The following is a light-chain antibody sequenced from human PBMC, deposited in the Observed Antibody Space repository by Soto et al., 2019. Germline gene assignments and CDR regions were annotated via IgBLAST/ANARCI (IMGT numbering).Light chain of an antibody. CDR2: GAS. J-gene: IGKJ2*03. CDR3: QQYGGSPMYS. V-gene: IGKV3-20*01. Sequence: EIVLTQSPGTLSLSPGERATLSCRASQSVINRYVAWYQQKPGQAPRLLIYGASNRASGIPDRFSGSGSGADFTLTVSRLEPEDFAVYYCQQYGGSPMYSFGQGTRQEI. CDR1: QSVINRY.